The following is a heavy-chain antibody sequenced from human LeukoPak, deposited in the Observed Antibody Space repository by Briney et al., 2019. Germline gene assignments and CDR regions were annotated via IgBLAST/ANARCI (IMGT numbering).Heavy chain of an antibody. D-gene: IGHD2-15*01. CDR3: ARSELVTVLAATWWFDP. Sequence: GASVKVSCKASGGTFSSYAISWVRQAPGQGLEWMGGIIPIFGTANYAQKFQGRVTITTDESTSTAYMELSSLRSEDTAVYYCARSELVTVLAATWWFDPWGQGTLVTVSS. J-gene: IGHJ5*02. CDR2: IIPIFGTA. V-gene: IGHV1-69*05. CDR1: GGTFSSYA.